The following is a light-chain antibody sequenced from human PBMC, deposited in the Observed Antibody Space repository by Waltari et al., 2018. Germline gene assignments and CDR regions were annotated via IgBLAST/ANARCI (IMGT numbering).Light chain of an antibody. V-gene: IGLV2-8*01. CDR2: EVS. J-gene: IGLJ3*02. Sequence: QSALTQPPSASGSPGQSVTISCTETSSDVGGYNYVSWHQQHPGKTPNVMIYEVSKRPAGVPDRFSGYKSGNTASLTVAGLQAEDEADYYCSSYAGSNNLVFGGGTKLTVL. CDR1: SSDVGGYNY. CDR3: SSYAGSNNLV.